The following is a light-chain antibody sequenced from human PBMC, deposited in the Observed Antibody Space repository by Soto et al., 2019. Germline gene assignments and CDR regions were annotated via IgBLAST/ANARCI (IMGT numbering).Light chain of an antibody. CDR2: EVS. J-gene: IGLJ3*02. CDR3: SLYTSSSTWV. Sequence: QSALTQPPSVSGSPGQSVTISCTGTSSDVGSYNRVSWYQQPPGTAPKLMIYEVSNRPSGVPDRFSGSKSGNTASLTISGLQAEEEADYYCSLYTSSSTWVFGGGTKLTVL. CDR1: SSDVGSYNR. V-gene: IGLV2-18*01.